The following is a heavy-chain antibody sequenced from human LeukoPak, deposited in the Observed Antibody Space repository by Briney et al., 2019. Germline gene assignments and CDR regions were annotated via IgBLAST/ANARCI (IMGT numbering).Heavy chain of an antibody. Sequence: GGSLRLSCAASGFTFDDYAMHWVRQAPGKGLEWVSGISWSSGSIGYADSVKGRFTISRDNAKNSLYLQMNSLRAEDTALYYCAKPRTPPYYYGSGSYYTPLDYWGQGILVTVSS. J-gene: IGHJ4*02. V-gene: IGHV3-9*01. D-gene: IGHD3-10*01. CDR3: AKPRTPPYYYGSGSYYTPLDY. CDR1: GFTFDDYA. CDR2: ISWSSGSI.